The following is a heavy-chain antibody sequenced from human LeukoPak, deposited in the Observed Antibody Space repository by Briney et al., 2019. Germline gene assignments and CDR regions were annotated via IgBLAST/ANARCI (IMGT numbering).Heavy chain of an antibody. CDR2: INHSGST. Sequence: SETLSLTCAVYGGSFSGYYWSWIRQPPGKGLEWIGEINHSGSTNYNPSLKSRVTISVDTSKNQFSLKLGSVTAADTAVYYCARARGYCSSTSCYKNPFDYWGQGTLVTVSS. CDR1: GGSFSGYY. CDR3: ARARGYCSSTSCYKNPFDY. V-gene: IGHV4-34*01. D-gene: IGHD2-2*02. J-gene: IGHJ4*02.